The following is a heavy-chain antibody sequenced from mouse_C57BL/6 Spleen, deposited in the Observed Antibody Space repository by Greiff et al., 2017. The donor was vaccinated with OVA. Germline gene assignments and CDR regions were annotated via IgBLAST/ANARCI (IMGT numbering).Heavy chain of an antibody. Sequence: QVPLQQPGAELVMPGASVKLSCKASGYTFTSYWMHWVKQRPGQGLDWIGELAPSDSYTNYNQKFKGKSTLTVDKSSSTAYMQLSSLTSEDAAVYYCAIPSYDRDWYFDVWGTGTTVTGSS. CDR2: LAPSDSYT. J-gene: IGHJ1*03. CDR3: AIPSYDRDWYFDV. V-gene: IGHV1-69*01. CDR1: GYTFTSYW. D-gene: IGHD2-12*01.